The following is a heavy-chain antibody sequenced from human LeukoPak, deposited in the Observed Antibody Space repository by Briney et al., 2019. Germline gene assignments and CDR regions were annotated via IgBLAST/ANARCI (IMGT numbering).Heavy chain of an antibody. V-gene: IGHV4-59*01. CDR2: IYYSGST. Sequence: SETLSLTCSVSGDSLSPYFWSWIRQPPGKGLEWIGYIYYSGSTNYNPSLKSRVTISVDTSKNQFSLKLSSVTAADTAVYYCASGMEMTLFDYWGQGTLVTVSS. CDR3: ASGMEMTLFDY. D-gene: IGHD1-1*01. CDR1: GDSLSPYF. J-gene: IGHJ4*02.